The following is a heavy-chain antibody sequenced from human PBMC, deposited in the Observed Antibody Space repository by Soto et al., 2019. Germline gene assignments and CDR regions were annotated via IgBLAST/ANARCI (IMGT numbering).Heavy chain of an antibody. CDR3: TSGYRSSWSSPGAFAI. J-gene: IGHJ3*02. CDR2: IYYSGST. Sequence: SETLSLTCTVSGGSISSYYWSWIRQPPGKGLEWIGYIYYSGSTNYNPSLKSRVTISVDTSKNQFSLKLRSVTAADTAEYYCTSGYRSSWSSPGAFAIWGQGTMVT. D-gene: IGHD6-13*01. V-gene: IGHV4-59*08. CDR1: GGSISSYY.